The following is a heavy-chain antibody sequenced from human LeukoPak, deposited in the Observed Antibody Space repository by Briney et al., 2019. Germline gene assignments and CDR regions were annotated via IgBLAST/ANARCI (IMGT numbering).Heavy chain of an antibody. J-gene: IGHJ6*03. CDR1: GFTFSSYW. Sequence: GGSLRLSCAASGFTFSSYWMSWVRQAPGKGLEWVANIKQDGSEKYYVDSVKGRFTISRDNAKNSLYLQMNSLRAEDTAVYYCARGFAYYYYYYMDVWGKGTTVTVSS. V-gene: IGHV3-7*01. CDR3: ARGFAYYYYYYMDV. CDR2: IKQDGSEK.